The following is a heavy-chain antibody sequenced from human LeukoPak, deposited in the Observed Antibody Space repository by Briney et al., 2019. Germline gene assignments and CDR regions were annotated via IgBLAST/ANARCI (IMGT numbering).Heavy chain of an antibody. J-gene: IGHJ4*02. Sequence: GGSLRLSCAASGFTFSSFWMSWVRQAPGKGLEWVANIKQDGSEKYYVDSVKGRFTISRDNAKNSLYLQMSSLRAEDTAVYYCARARGYSSGWYQYYFDYWGQGSLVTVSS. CDR1: GFTFSSFW. CDR2: IKQDGSEK. D-gene: IGHD6-19*01. CDR3: ARARGYSSGWYQYYFDY. V-gene: IGHV3-7*01.